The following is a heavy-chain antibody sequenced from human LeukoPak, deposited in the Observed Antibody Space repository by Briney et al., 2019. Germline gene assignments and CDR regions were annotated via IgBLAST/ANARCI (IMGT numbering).Heavy chain of an antibody. V-gene: IGHV3-66*01. Sequence: GGSLRLSCAASGFTVSSNYMSWVRQAPGKGLEWVSVIYSGGSTYYADSVKGRFTISRDNSKNTLYLQMNSLRAEDTAVYYCARDQLDYYDSGGYYNDAFDIWGQGTMVTVSS. CDR3: ARDQLDYYDSGGYYNDAFDI. D-gene: IGHD3-22*01. J-gene: IGHJ3*02. CDR2: IYSGGST. CDR1: GFTVSSNY.